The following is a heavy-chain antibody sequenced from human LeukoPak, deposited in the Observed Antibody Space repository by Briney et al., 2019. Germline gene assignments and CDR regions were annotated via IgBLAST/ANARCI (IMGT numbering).Heavy chain of an antibody. V-gene: IGHV1-2*06. J-gene: IGHJ6*02. D-gene: IGHD1-26*01. CDR1: GYTFTDYY. CDR2: INPNSGGT. Sequence: ASVKVSCKASGYTFTDYYMYWVRQAPGQGLEWMGRINPNSGGTNYAQKFQGRVTMTRDTSISTAYMELNRLRSDDTAVYYCASLGATKVRYYYYGMDVWGQGTTVTVSS. CDR3: ASLGATKVRYYYYGMDV.